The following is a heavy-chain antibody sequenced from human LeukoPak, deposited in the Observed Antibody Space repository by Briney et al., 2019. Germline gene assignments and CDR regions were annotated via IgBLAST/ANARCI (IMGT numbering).Heavy chain of an antibody. CDR2: ISYDGSNK. CDR1: GFTFSSYA. CDR3: AKDRLTEAYGMEV. V-gene: IGHV3-30-3*01. J-gene: IGHJ6*02. Sequence: GRSLRLSCAASGFTFSSYAMHWVRQAPGKGLEWVAVISYDGSNKYYADSVKGRFTISRDNSKNTLYLQMNSLRPEDTAVYYCAKDRLTEAYGMEVWGQGTTVTVSS.